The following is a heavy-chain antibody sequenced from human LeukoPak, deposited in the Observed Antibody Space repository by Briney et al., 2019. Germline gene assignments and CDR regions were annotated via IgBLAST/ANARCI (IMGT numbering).Heavy chain of an antibody. J-gene: IGHJ6*03. CDR1: GFTFSSYA. CDR2: ISYDGSNK. D-gene: IGHD5-12*01. Sequence: PGRSLRLSCAASGFTFSSYAMHWVRQAPGKGLEGVAVISYDGSNKYYADSVKGRFTISRDNSKNTLYLQMNSLRAEDTAVYYCAREGRDIVATIDYYYYYMDVWGKGTTVTVSS. CDR3: AREGRDIVATIDYYYYYMDV. V-gene: IGHV3-30-3*01.